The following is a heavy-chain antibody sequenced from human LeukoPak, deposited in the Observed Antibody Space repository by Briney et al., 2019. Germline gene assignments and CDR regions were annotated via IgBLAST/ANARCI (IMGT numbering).Heavy chain of an antibody. CDR1: GYTFTGYY. J-gene: IGHJ5*02. Sequence: GASVKVXCKASGYTFTGYYMHWVRQAPGQGLEWMGWINPNSGGTNYAQKFQGRVTMTRDTSISTAYMELSRLRSDDTAVYYCAREGEHGIAAAGPTGWFDPWGQGTLVTVSS. CDR3: AREGEHGIAAAGPTGWFDP. V-gene: IGHV1-2*02. D-gene: IGHD6-13*01. CDR2: INPNSGGT.